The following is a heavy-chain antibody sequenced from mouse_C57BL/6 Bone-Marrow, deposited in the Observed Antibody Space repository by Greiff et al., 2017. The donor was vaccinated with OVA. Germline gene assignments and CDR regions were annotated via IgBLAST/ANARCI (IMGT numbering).Heavy chain of an antibody. CDR2: IYPRSGNI. D-gene: IGHD2-2*01. CDR3: ARGGYDVAWFAY. CDR1: GYTFTSYG. J-gene: IGHJ3*01. Sequence: QVQLKESGAELARPGASVKLSCKASGYTFTSYGISWVKQRTGQGLEWIGEIYPRSGNIYYNEKFKGKATLTADKSSSTAYMELRSLTSEDSAVYFCARGGYDVAWFAYWGQGTLVTVSA. V-gene: IGHV1-81*01.